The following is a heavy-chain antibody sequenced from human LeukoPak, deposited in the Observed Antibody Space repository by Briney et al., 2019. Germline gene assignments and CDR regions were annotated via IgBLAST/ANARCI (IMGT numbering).Heavy chain of an antibody. D-gene: IGHD3-3*01. Sequence: SETLSLTCTVSGGSISSSSYYRGWVRQPPGKGLEWIGSIYYSGNTYYNPSLKSRVTISVDTSKNQFSLKLSSVTAADTAVYYCARLYDFWSGDHNWFDPWGQGTLVTVSS. V-gene: IGHV4-39*01. CDR1: GGSISSSSYY. CDR2: IYYSGNT. J-gene: IGHJ5*02. CDR3: ARLYDFWSGDHNWFDP.